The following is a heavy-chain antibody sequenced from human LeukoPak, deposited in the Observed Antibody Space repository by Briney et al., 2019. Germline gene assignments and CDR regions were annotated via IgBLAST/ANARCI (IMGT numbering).Heavy chain of an antibody. Sequence: GGSLRLSCAASGFTFSSYAMSWVRQALGKGLEWVSAISGSGGSTYYADSVKGRFTISRDNSKNTLYLQMNSLRAEDTAVYYCASRRTSGLRFDYWGQGTLVTVSS. CDR3: ASRRTSGLRFDY. V-gene: IGHV3-23*01. CDR2: ISGSGGST. J-gene: IGHJ4*02. CDR1: GFTFSSYA. D-gene: IGHD2-21*02.